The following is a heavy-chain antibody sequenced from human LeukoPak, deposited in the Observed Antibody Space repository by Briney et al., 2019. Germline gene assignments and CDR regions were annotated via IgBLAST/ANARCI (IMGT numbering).Heavy chain of an antibody. CDR2: INAGNGNT. J-gene: IGHJ3*02. CDR1: GYTFTSYA. Sequence: ASVKVSCKASGYTFTSYAMHWVRQAPGQRLEWMGWINAGNGNTKYSQKFQGRVTITRDTSASTAYMELSSLRSEDTAVYYCASPSGGSREAFDAFDIWGQGTMVTVSS. V-gene: IGHV1-3*01. CDR3: ASPSGGSREAFDAFDI. D-gene: IGHD2-15*01.